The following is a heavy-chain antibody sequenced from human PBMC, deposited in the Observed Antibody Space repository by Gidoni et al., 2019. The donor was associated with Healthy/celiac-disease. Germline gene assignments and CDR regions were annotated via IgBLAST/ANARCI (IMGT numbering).Heavy chain of an antibody. CDR3: AGTVVTEFDY. V-gene: IGHV4-34*01. D-gene: IGHD2-15*01. CDR1: GGSFSGYY. Sequence: QVQLQQWGAGLLKPSETLSLTCAVYGGSFSGYYWSWIRQPPGKGLEWIGEINHRGSTNYNPSLKSRVTISVDTSKNQFSLKLSSVTAADTAVYYCAGTVVTEFDYWGQGTLVTVSS. J-gene: IGHJ4*02. CDR2: INHRGST.